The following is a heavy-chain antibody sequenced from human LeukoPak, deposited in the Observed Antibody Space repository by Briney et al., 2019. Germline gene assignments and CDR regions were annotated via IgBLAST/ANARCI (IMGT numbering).Heavy chain of an antibody. V-gene: IGHV4-61*02. Sequence: SQTLSLTCTVSGGSISSGSYYWSWIRQPAGKGLEWIGRIYTSGSTNYNPSLKSRVTISVDTSKNQFSLKLSSVTAADTAVYYCARVWAPDYYYYMDVWGKGITVTVSS. CDR1: GGSISSGSYY. CDR2: IYTSGST. J-gene: IGHJ6*03. D-gene: IGHD3-16*01. CDR3: ARVWAPDYYYYMDV.